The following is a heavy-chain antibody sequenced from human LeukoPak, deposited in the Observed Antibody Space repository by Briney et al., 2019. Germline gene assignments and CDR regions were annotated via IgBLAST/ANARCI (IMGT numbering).Heavy chain of an antibody. CDR3: AKSRFLEWLRPRNWFDP. CDR2: ISGSGGST. Sequence: GGSLRLXCAASGFTFSSYAMSWVRQAPGKVLEWVSAISGSGGSTYYADSVKGRFTISRDNSKNTLYLQMNSLRAEDTAVYYCAKSRFLEWLRPRNWFDPWGQGTLVTVSS. J-gene: IGHJ5*02. CDR1: GFTFSSYA. D-gene: IGHD3-3*01. V-gene: IGHV3-23*01.